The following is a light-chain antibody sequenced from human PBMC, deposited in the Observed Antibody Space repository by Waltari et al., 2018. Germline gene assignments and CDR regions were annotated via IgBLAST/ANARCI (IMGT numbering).Light chain of an antibody. Sequence: IQVTQSPSSLSASVGDRVTITCRASQGITNDLAWYQQKPDETPKLLISEASSLQSGIPSRFSGSGSGTDFTLTISSLQSEDFATYYCQHYYNSPHTFGQGTKVEVK. CDR2: EAS. V-gene: IGKV1D-13*01. CDR1: QGITND. CDR3: QHYYNSPHT. J-gene: IGKJ2*01.